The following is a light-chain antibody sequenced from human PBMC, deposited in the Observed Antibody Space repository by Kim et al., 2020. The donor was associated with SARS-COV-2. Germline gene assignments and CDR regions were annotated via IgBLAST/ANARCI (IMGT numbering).Light chain of an antibody. CDR2: GNT. CDR3: QSYDSSLSGWV. CDR1: SSNLGANYD. J-gene: IGLJ3*02. V-gene: IGLV1-40*01. Sequence: QPPSVSGAPGQTVTISCTGSSSNLGANYDVHWYQQLPGTAPKLLIYGNTNRPSAVPDRFSGSKFGTSASLAITGLQAEDEADYYCQSYDSSLSGWVFGGRTKLTVL.